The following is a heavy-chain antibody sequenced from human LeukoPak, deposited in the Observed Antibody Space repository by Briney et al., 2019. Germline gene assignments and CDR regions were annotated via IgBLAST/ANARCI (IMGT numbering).Heavy chain of an antibody. CDR3: ARGGAAAGTTLSVWFDP. J-gene: IGHJ5*02. Sequence: ASETLSLTRAVYGGSFSGYYWSWIRQPPGKGLEWIGEINHSGSTNYNPSLKSRVTISVDTSKNQFSLKLSSVTAADTAVYYCARGGAAAGTTLSVWFDPWGQGTLVTVSS. D-gene: IGHD6-13*01. CDR1: GGSFSGYY. CDR2: INHSGST. V-gene: IGHV4-34*01.